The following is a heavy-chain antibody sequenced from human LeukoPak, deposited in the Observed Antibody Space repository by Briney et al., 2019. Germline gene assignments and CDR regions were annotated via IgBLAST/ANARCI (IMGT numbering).Heavy chain of an antibody. CDR3: ARIVVVVAADDAFDI. D-gene: IGHD2-15*01. CDR1: GGSISSSSYY. J-gene: IGHJ3*02. Sequence: SETLSLTCTVSGGSISSSSYYWGWIRQPPGKGLEWIGEINHSGSTNYNPSLKSRVTISVDTSKNQFSLKLSSVTAADTAVYYCARIVVVVAADDAFDIWGQGTMVTVSS. V-gene: IGHV4-39*07. CDR2: INHSGST.